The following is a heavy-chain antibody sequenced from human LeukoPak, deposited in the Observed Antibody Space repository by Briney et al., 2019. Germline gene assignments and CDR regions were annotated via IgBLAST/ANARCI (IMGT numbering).Heavy chain of an antibody. Sequence: ASVKASCKASGYTFTGYYMHWVRQAPGQGLEWMGWINPNSGGTNYAQKFQGRVTMTRDTSISTAYMELSRLRSDDTAVYYCARESYGSGSYYPLWYWGQGTLVTVSS. D-gene: IGHD3-10*01. V-gene: IGHV1-2*02. J-gene: IGHJ4*02. CDR3: ARESYGSGSYYPLWY. CDR1: GYTFTGYY. CDR2: INPNSGGT.